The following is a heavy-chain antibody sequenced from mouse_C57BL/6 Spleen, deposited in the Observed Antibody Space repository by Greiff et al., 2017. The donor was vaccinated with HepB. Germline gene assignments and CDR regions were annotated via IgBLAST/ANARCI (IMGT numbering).Heavy chain of an antibody. J-gene: IGHJ2*01. CDR2: ISYDGSN. D-gene: IGHD1-1*01. CDR3: ARDYYGSSYAYYFDY. CDR1: GYSITSGYY. Sequence: VQLQQSGPGLVKPSQSLSLTCSVTGYSITSGYYWNWIRQFPGNKLEWMGYISYDGSNNYNPSLKNRIPITRDTAKNQFFLKLNSVTTEDTATYYCARDYYGSSYAYYFDYWGQGTTLTVSS. V-gene: IGHV3-6*01.